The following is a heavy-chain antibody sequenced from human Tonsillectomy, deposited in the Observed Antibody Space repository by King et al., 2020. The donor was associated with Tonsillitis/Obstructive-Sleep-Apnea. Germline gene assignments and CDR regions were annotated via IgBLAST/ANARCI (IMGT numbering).Heavy chain of an antibody. D-gene: IGHD3-9*01. CDR1: GFTVSSNY. Sequence: DVQLVESGGGLIQPGGSLRLSCAASGFTVSSNYMSWVRQAPGKGLEWVSFIYSGGSTYYADSVKGRFNIPRDNSKNTLYLQMNSLRAEDTAVYYCARKYYDILTGYYEGDYFDYWGQGTLVTVSS. V-gene: IGHV3-53*01. J-gene: IGHJ4*02. CDR2: IYSGGST. CDR3: ARKYYDILTGYYEGDYFDY.